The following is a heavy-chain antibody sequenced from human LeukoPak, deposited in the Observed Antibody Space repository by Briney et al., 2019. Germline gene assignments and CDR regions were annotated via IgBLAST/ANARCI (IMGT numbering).Heavy chain of an antibody. CDR3: ARAGFGMAPHRGTPFDY. CDR1: GGSFSGNY. D-gene: IGHD3-10*01. V-gene: IGHV4-34*01. Sequence: SETLSLTCAVYGGSFSGNYWTWIRQPPGKGLEWIGEINHSGSTNYNPSLKSRVTISVDTSKNQFSLKLNSVTAADTALYYCARAGFGMAPHRGTPFDYWGQGTLVTVSS. CDR2: INHSGST. J-gene: IGHJ4*02.